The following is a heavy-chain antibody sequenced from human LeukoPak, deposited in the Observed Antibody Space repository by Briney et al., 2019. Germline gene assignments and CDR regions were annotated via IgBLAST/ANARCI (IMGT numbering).Heavy chain of an antibody. CDR3: AGGWLPDKNDF. J-gene: IGHJ4*02. Sequence: PSETLSLTCAVYGGSFSGYYWSWIRQPPGKGLEWIGEINHSGSTNYNPSLKSRVTISVDTSKNQFSLKLSSVTAADTALYYCAGGWLPDKNDFWGQGTLVTVSA. D-gene: IGHD5-24*01. CDR1: GGSFSGYY. V-gene: IGHV4-34*01. CDR2: INHSGST.